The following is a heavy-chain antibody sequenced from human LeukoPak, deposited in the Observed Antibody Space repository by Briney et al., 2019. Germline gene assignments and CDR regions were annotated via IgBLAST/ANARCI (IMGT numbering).Heavy chain of an antibody. J-gene: IGHJ6*04. V-gene: IGHV3-7*01. CDR3: ATYTHWVAGDV. Sequence: GGFLRLSCAASGFTFSDSWMSWVRQAPGKGLEWVANMNQDGSEKDYVDSVKGRFTISRDNARNSLYLQMGSLRAEDTAVYYCATYTHWVAGDVWGKGTTVTVSS. CDR2: MNQDGSEK. D-gene: IGHD3-16*01. CDR1: GFTFSDSW.